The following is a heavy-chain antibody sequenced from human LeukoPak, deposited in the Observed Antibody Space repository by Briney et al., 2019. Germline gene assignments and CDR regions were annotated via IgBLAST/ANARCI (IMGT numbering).Heavy chain of an antibody. CDR1: GFTFSSYS. D-gene: IGHD6-13*01. J-gene: IGHJ5*02. CDR3: ARGTAAAAWFDP. CDR2: ISSSSNYI. Sequence: GGSLRLSCAGSGFTFSSYSMNWVRQAPGKGLEWVSSISSSSNYIYYADSVKGRFTTSRDNAKNSLSLQMNSLRAEDTAVYYCARGTAAAAWFDPWGQGTLVTVSS. V-gene: IGHV3-21*01.